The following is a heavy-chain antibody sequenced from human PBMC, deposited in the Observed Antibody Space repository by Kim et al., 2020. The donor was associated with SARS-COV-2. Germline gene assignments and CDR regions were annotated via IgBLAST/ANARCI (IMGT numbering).Heavy chain of an antibody. D-gene: IGHD1-1*01. Sequence: GGSLRLSCAASGFTFSVYGMSWVRQAPDKALEWVSSVSFSGDTTYYADSVKGRFTISRDNSKNTLYLQMNSLRADDTAVYYCAKGAGTDALSRMGVWGQGTTVIVSS. CDR1: GFTFSVYG. V-gene: IGHV3-23*01. CDR3: AKGAGTDALSRMGV. CDR2: VSFSGDTT. J-gene: IGHJ6*02.